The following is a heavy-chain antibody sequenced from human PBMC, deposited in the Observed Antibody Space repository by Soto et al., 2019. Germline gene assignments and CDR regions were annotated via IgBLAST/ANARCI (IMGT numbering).Heavy chain of an antibody. CDR2: NYWNDDK. CDR3: AHAVAVQYYFDY. CDR1: GFSLSTSGVG. D-gene: IGHD6-19*01. Sequence: QITLKESGPTLVKPTQTLTLTCTFSGFSLSTSGVGVGWIRQPPGKALEWLALNYWNDDKRYSPSLKSRLTIAKDTSKNQVVLTMTNMDPVDTATYYCAHAVAVQYYFDYWGQGTLVTVSS. V-gene: IGHV2-5*01. J-gene: IGHJ4*02.